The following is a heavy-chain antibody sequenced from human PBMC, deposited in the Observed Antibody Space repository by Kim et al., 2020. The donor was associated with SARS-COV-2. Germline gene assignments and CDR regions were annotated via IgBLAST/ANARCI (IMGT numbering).Heavy chain of an antibody. Sequence: KSRVTISVDTSKNQFSLKLSSVTAADTAVYYCARVRRDDYGVIRSHLFDYWGQGTLVTVSS. J-gene: IGHJ4*02. V-gene: IGHV4-34*01. CDR3: ARVRRDDYGVIRSHLFDY. D-gene: IGHD4-17*01.